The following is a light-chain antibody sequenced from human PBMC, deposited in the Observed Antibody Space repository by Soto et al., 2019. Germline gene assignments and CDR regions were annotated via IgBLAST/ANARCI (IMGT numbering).Light chain of an antibody. CDR1: SSNIGSNT. CDR3: AAWDDSLXGVV. CDR2: SNN. J-gene: IGLJ2*01. V-gene: IGLV1-44*01. Sequence: QSVLTQPPSASGTPGQRVTISCSGSSSNIGSNTVNWYQQLPGTAPKLLIYSNNQRPSGVPDRFSGSKSGTSASLAISGLQSEDEADYYCAAWDDSLXGVVFGGGTK.